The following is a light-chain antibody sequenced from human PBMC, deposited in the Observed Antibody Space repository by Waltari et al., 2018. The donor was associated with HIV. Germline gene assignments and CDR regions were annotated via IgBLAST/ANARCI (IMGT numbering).Light chain of an antibody. CDR3: QGRQHWAPRT. Sequence: VLTQSPATLSLSPGERATLPCRSSQSVILYLAWYQQKPGHAPRGLIYDASNRATGIPDRCSGSGAGTDVTLSISSLEPEDCAVDYGQGRQHWAPRTLGGGTKVEIK. CDR2: DAS. J-gene: IGKJ4*02. V-gene: IGKV3-11*01. CDR1: QSVILY.